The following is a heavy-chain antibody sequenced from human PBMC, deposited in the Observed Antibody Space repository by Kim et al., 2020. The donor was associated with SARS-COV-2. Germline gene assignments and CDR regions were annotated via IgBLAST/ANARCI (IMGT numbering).Heavy chain of an antibody. CDR1: GYTFTSYA. CDR3: ARRRVDWGVIVSLQLDY. J-gene: IGHJ4*02. V-gene: IGHV1-3*01. D-gene: IGHD3-16*02. Sequence: ASVKVSCKASGYTFTSYALHWVRQAPGQRLEWMGWVNAGNGHTNYSREFQDRVTITRDTSASTAYLEVSSLRSEDTAIYHCARRRVDWGVIVSLQLDYWGQGTLVTVSS. CDR2: VNAGNGHT.